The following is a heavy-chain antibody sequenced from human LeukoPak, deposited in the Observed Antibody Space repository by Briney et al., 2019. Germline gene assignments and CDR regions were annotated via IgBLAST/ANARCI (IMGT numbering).Heavy chain of an antibody. V-gene: IGHV4-38-2*02. J-gene: IGHJ4*02. CDR2: IFHTGST. CDR1: GYSISSGNY. CDR3: AGGVMVRGVHQGFDY. Sequence: PSETLSLTCTVSGYSISSGNYWGWIRQPPGKGLEWIGSIFHTGSTYFNLSLKSRVTISVDTSKNQFSLKVNSVTAADTAVYYCAGGVMVRGVHQGFDYWGQGTLVTVSS. D-gene: IGHD3-10*01.